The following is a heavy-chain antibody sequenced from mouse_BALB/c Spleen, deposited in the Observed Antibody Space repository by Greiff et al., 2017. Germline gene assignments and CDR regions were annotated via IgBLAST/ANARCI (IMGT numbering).Heavy chain of an antibody. J-gene: IGHJ4*01. CDR1: GDSITSGY. V-gene: IGHV3-8*02. CDR3: ARQGLYYGYDGRDGYAMDY. Sequence: DVKLQESGPSLVKPSQTLSLTCSVTGDSITSGYWNWIRKFPGNKLEYMGYISYSGSTYYNPSLKSRISITRDTSKNQYYLQLNSVTTEDTATYYCARQGLYYGYDGRDGYAMDYWGQGTSVTVSS. CDR2: ISYSGST. D-gene: IGHD2-2*01.